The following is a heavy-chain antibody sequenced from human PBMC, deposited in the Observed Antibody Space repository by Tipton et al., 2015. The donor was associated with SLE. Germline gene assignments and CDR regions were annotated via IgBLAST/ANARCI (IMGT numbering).Heavy chain of an antibody. CDR3: ARVGSSSWTGAFDY. J-gene: IGHJ4*02. Sequence: LRLSCTVSGYSISSGYYWGWIRQPPGKGLEWIGSIYHSGSTYYNPSLKSRVTISVDTSKNQFSLKLSSVTAADTAVYYCARVGSSSWTGAFDYWGQGTLVTVSS. V-gene: IGHV4-38-2*02. CDR1: GYSISSGYY. D-gene: IGHD6-13*01. CDR2: IYHSGST.